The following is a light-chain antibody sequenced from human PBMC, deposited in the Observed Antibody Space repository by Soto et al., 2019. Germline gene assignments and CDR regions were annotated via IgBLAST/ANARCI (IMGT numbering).Light chain of an antibody. V-gene: IGLV2-14*01. CDR2: EVN. CDR1: FSDVGGYNY. Sequence: QSALTQPASVSGSPGQSITISCTGTFSDVGGYNYVSWYQVYPGKAPKLIIHEVNERPSGVSTRFSGSKSDNTASLTISGLQAEDEADYYCASYKSGATYVFGGGTKLTVL. J-gene: IGLJ1*01. CDR3: ASYKSGATYV.